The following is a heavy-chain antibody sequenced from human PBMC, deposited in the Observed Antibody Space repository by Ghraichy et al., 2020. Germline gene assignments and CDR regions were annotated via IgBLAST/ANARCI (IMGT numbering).Heavy chain of an antibody. J-gene: IGHJ6*02. CDR3: AKDVLLWFGETYYGMDV. Sequence: GGSLRLSCAASGFTFSSYAMSWVRQAPGKGLEWVSAISGSGGSTYYADSVKGRFTISRDNSKNTLYLQMNSLRAEDTAVYYCAKDVLLWFGETYYGMDVWGQGTTVTVSS. D-gene: IGHD3-10*01. V-gene: IGHV3-23*01. CDR2: ISGSGGST. CDR1: GFTFSSYA.